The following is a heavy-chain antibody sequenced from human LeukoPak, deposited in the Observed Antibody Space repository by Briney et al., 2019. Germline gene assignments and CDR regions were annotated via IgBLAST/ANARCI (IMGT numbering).Heavy chain of an antibody. CDR1: GGTFSSYA. CDR3: ARDGSGSYDAFDM. Sequence: ASVKVSCKASGGTFSSYAISWVRQAPGQGLEWMGRIIPILGIANYAQKFQGRVTITADKSTSTAYMELSSLRSEDTAVYYCARDGSGSYDAFDMWGQGTMVTVSS. J-gene: IGHJ3*02. CDR2: IIPILGIA. V-gene: IGHV1-69*04. D-gene: IGHD3-10*01.